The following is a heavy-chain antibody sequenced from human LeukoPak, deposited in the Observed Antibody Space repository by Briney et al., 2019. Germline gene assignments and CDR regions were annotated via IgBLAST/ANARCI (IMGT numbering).Heavy chain of an antibody. CDR2: IYYSGST. D-gene: IGHD5-18*01. CDR3: ASKLGPGGTAMVYYFDY. Sequence: SETLSLTCTVSGGSISSGGYYWSWIRQHPGKGLEWIGYIYYSGSTYYNPSLKSRVTISVDTSKNQFSLKLSSVTAADTAVYYCASKLGPGGTAMVYYFDYWGQGTLVTVSS. J-gene: IGHJ4*02. V-gene: IGHV4-31*03. CDR1: GGSISSGGYY.